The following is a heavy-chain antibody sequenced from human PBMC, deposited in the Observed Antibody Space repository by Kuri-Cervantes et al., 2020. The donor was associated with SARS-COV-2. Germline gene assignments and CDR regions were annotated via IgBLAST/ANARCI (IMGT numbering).Heavy chain of an antibody. CDR3: ARAGCSGGTCYSRWYFDL. CDR2: IYYSGST. V-gene: IGHV4-38-2*02. Sequence: SETLSLTCTVSGYSISSGYYWGWIRQPPGKGLEWIGYIYYSGSTNYNPSLKSRVTTSVDTSKNQFSLKLSSVTAADTAVYYCARAGCSGGTCYSRWYFDLWGRGTLVTVSS. J-gene: IGHJ2*01. D-gene: IGHD2-15*01. CDR1: GYSISSGYY.